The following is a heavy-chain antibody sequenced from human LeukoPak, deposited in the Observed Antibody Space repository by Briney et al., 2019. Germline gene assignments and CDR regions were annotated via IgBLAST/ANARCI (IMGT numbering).Heavy chain of an antibody. CDR1: GGSILTYS. D-gene: IGHD6-19*01. CDR3: ARWDDSAWAFGS. V-gene: IGHV4-59*08. CDR2: IPHTGTT. Sequence: NTSETLSLTCIVSGGSILTYSWNWIRQSPGKGLEWIGYIPHTGTTSYRSSLKSRVTISVDSSKNQLSLKLASVTAADTAVYFCARWDDSAWAFGSWGPGTLVTVSS. J-gene: IGHJ4*02.